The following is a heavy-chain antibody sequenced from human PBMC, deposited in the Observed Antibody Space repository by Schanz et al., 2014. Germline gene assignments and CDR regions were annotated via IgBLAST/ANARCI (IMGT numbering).Heavy chain of an antibody. D-gene: IGHD6-19*01. V-gene: IGHV4-34*01. CDR2: IHHSGST. Sequence: QVQLQQWGAGLLKPSETLSLTCAVYGGSFSGYYWTWIRQPPGKGLEWIGEIHHSGSTNYNPSLKSRVTISMDTSKTQFSLKLSSVTAADTAVYYCARGSPSSDWYPGAYWGQGTTVTVSS. CDR1: GGSFSGYY. CDR3: ARGSPSSDWYPGAY. J-gene: IGHJ6*02.